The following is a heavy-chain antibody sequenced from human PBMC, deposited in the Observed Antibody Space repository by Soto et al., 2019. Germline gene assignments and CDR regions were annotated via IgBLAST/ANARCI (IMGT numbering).Heavy chain of an antibody. CDR2: INHSGST. D-gene: IGHD3-9*01. Sequence: QVQLQQWGAGLLKPSETLSLTCAVYGGSFSGYYWSWIRQPPGKGLGWIGEINHSGSTNYNPSLKSRVTISVDTSKNQFSLKLGSVTAADTAVYYCARGGACYDILTGDYWGQGTLVTVSS. CDR1: GGSFSGYY. V-gene: IGHV4-34*01. CDR3: ARGGACYDILTGDY. J-gene: IGHJ4*02.